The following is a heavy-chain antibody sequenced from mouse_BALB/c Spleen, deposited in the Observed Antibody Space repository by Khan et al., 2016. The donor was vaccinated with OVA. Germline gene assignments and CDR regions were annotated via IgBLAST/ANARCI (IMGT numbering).Heavy chain of an antibody. Sequence: QVQLKESGAELVRPGVSVKISCKGSGYTFTDFTMHWVKQSHAKSLEWIGVVNTYYGDATYNQKFKGKATMTVDKSSSTAYIHLSNLTSEDSAVYYCTRHGYVAWLTYGGQGTLVTVSA. V-gene: IGHV1S137*01. CDR2: VNTYYGDA. CDR1: GYTFTDFT. J-gene: IGHJ3*01. D-gene: IGHD2-2*01. CDR3: TRHGYVAWLTY.